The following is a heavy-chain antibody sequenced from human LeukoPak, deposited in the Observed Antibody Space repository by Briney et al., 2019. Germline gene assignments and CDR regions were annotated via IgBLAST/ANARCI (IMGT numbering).Heavy chain of an antibody. V-gene: IGHV4-34*01. J-gene: IGHJ4*02. CDR3: ARAEVYCSSTSCYNIYFDY. D-gene: IGHD2-2*02. CDR2: INHSGST. Sequence: PSETLSLTCAVYGGSFSGYYWSWIRQPPGKGLEWIGEINHSGSTNYNPSLKSRVTISVDTSKNQFSLKLSSVTAADMAVYYCARAEVYCSSTSCYNIYFDYWGQGTLVTVSS. CDR1: GGSFSGYY.